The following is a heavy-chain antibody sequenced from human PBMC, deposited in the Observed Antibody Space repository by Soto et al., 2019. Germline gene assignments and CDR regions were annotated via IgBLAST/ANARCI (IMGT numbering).Heavy chain of an antibody. J-gene: IGHJ3*02. V-gene: IGHV3-11*01. CDR1: GFTFSDYS. Sequence: QEQLVESGGGLVKPGGSLRLSCAASGFTFSDYSMSWIRQAPGKGLEWISYIRSTDSSIFYADSVKGRFTISRDNARSPLYLQFDSLRAEDTAVYYCARRSAVTTSHSFDIWGQGTMVTASS. D-gene: IGHD4-17*01. CDR3: ARRSAVTTSHSFDI. CDR2: IRSTDSSI.